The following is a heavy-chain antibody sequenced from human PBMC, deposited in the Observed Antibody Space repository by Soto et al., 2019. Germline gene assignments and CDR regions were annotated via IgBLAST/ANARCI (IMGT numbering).Heavy chain of an antibody. J-gene: IGHJ3*02. CDR1: GGSITSGGYS. V-gene: IGHV4-30-2*01. CDR2: VYHSAST. D-gene: IGHD2-15*01. Sequence: QMQLQESGSGLVKPSQTLSLTCAVSGGSITSGGYSWSWIRQPPGKGLEWIGYVYHSASTFYNPSLESRVSISVDRSKNFFSLKLRSVTAADTAVYYCARRALLDAFDIWGQGAMVTVPS. CDR3: ARRALLDAFDI.